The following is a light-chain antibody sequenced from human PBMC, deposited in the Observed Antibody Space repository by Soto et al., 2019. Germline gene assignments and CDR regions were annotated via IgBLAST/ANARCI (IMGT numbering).Light chain of an antibody. J-gene: IGLJ3*02. V-gene: IGLV1-44*01. CDR2: SDD. Sequence: QSALTQPPSLSGTPGQRVTISCSGSNSNIGRYSVNWYQHFPGTAPKILIYSDDERPSGVPDRFSGSKSGTSAALAISGLQSEDEAEYYCAAGDDNLNGPLFGGGTKLTVL. CDR1: NSNIGRYS. CDR3: AAGDDNLNGPL.